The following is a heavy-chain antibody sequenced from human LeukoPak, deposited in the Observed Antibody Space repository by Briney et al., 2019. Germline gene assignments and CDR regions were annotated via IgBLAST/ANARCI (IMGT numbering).Heavy chain of an antibody. D-gene: IGHD4-23*01. CDR1: GDSITTSRW. CDR2: IYHGGTT. V-gene: IGHV4-4*02. Sequence: SETLSLTCAVPGDSITTSRWWSWARQPPGKGLEWIGEIYHGGTTNYNPSLKSRVIMSVDKSKNHFSLKLTSVTAADTAVYYCATYLYGGDYGSYYFEYWGQGTLVTVSS. CDR3: ATYLYGGDYGSYYFEY. J-gene: IGHJ4*02.